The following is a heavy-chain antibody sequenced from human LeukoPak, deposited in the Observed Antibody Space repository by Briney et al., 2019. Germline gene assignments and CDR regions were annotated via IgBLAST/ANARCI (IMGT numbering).Heavy chain of an antibody. V-gene: IGHV3-33*01. Sequence: PGGSLRLSCAASGFTFSSYGMHWVRQAPGKGLEWVAVIWYDGSNKYYADSVKGRFTISRDNSKNTLYLQMSSLRAEDTAVYYCARDPGEILTGYVWGYYYGMDVWGQGTTVTVSS. CDR3: ARDPGEILTGYVWGYYYGMDV. CDR1: GFTFSSYG. J-gene: IGHJ6*02. CDR2: IWYDGSNK. D-gene: IGHD3-9*01.